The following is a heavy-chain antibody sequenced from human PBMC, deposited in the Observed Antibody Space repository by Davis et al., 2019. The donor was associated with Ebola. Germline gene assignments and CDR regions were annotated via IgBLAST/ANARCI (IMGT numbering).Heavy chain of an antibody. CDR2: IKQDGSEK. Sequence: GESLKISCAASGFTFSSYWMSWVRQAPGKGLEWVANIKQDGSEKYYVDSVKGRFTISRDNAKNSLYLQMNSLRAEDTAVYYCARDRSWSGYYKGWFDPWGQGTLVTVSS. J-gene: IGHJ5*02. CDR1: GFTFSSYW. D-gene: IGHD3-3*01. CDR3: ARDRSWSGYYKGWFDP. V-gene: IGHV3-7*01.